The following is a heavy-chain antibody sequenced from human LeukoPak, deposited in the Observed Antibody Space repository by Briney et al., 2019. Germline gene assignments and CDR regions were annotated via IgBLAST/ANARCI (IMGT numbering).Heavy chain of an antibody. V-gene: IGHV3-21*01. CDR2: ISSSSSYI. CDR1: GFTFNIHG. D-gene: IGHD6-19*01. J-gene: IGHJ4*02. Sequence: PGGSLRLSCVASGFTFNIHGMNWVRQAPGKGLEWVSSISSSSSYIYYADSVKGRFTISRDNAKNSLYLQMDSLRAEDTAVYYCARDFSSGWFSFDYWGQGTLVTVSS. CDR3: ARDFSSGWFSFDY.